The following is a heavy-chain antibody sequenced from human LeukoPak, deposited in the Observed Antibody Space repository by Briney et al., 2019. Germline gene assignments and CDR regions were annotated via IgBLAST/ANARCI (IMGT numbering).Heavy chain of an antibody. CDR3: ATSSVGATHFDY. CDR1: GYTFTDYY. D-gene: IGHD1-26*01. CDR2: VDPEDGET. V-gene: IGHV1-69-2*01. J-gene: IGHJ4*02. Sequence: ASVKVSCKASGYTFTDYYMHWVQQAPGKGLEWMGLVDPEDGETIYAEKFQGRVTITADTSTDTAYMELSSLRSEDTAVYYCATSSVGATHFDYWGQGTLLTVSS.